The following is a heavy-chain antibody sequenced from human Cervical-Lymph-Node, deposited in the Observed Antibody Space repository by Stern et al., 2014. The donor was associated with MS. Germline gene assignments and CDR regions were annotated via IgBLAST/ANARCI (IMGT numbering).Heavy chain of an antibody. CDR2: LNPSAGNT. V-gene: IGHV1-46*01. Sequence: EQLVESGAEVKKPGASVKVSCMASGYSFTSYFINWVRQAPGQGLEWMGILNPSAGNTNYAQNFQGRVVMTSDTSTGTVYMELSSLRSEDTAGYYCARDEGADYWGQGTLVTVSS. CDR1: GYSFTSYF. J-gene: IGHJ4*02. CDR3: ARDEGADY.